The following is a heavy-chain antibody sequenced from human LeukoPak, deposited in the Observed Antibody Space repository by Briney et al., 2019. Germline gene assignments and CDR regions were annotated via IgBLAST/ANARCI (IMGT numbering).Heavy chain of an antibody. D-gene: IGHD6-6*01. CDR2: VSHDGSVK. CDR1: GFTFSSYC. Sequence: PGGSLRLSCTASGFTFSSYCIHCVRQAPGKGLEWVAVVSHDGSVKYYADSVKGRFTVSRDNSKNMLYLQMSSLRGEDTAVYYCAKSGTKYTSSNFDYWGQGTLVTVSS. V-gene: IGHV3-30*18. J-gene: IGHJ4*02. CDR3: AKSGTKYTSSNFDY.